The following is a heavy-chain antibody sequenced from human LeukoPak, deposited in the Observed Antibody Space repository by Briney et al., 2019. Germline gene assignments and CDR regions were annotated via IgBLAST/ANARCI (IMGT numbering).Heavy chain of an antibody. D-gene: IGHD2-21*02. Sequence: GESLKISCKGSGYSFTSYWIGWVRQMPGKGLEWMGIIYPGDSDTRYSPSFQGQVTISADKSISTAYLQWSSLKASDTAMYHCARRFGYCGGDCYSGFDPWGQGTLVTVSS. CDR1: GYSFTSYW. CDR2: IYPGDSDT. V-gene: IGHV5-51*01. J-gene: IGHJ5*02. CDR3: ARRFGYCGGDCYSGFDP.